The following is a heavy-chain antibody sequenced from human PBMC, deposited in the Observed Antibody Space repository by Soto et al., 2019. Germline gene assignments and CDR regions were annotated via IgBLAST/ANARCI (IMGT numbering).Heavy chain of an antibody. V-gene: IGHV1-69*13. CDR3: ARETGTLYYYYYGMDV. D-gene: IGHD1-7*01. CDR1: GGTFSSYA. Sequence: SVKVSCKASGGTFSSYAVSWVRQAPGQGLEWMGGIIPLFGTTSYAQKFQGRVTITADESTNTAYMELSSLRPEDTAVYYCARETGTLYYYYYGMDVWGQGTTVTVSS. J-gene: IGHJ6*02. CDR2: IIPLFGTT.